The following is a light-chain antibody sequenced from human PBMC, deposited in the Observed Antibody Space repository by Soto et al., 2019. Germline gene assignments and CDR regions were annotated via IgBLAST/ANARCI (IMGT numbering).Light chain of an antibody. V-gene: IGKV3-20*01. CDR2: DAF. J-gene: IGKJ1*01. CDR3: HQFGGPTRT. Sequence: IVLAQSPGTLSFSPGERATLFRRASQPVPSNYLAWYQHRPGQPPRLLIYDAFTRAAGTPDRFTGSGSGTDFMLTISRLEPEDSAVYYCHQFGGPTRTFGQGTKVDI. CDR1: QPVPSNY.